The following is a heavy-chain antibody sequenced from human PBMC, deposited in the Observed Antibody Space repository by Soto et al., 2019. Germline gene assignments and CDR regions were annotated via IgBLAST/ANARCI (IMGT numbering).Heavy chain of an antibody. D-gene: IGHD6-25*01. CDR3: AREGSRSRGPLDV. CDR2: IWYDGSNK. Sequence: QVQLVESGGGVVQPGRSLRLSCAASGFTFSSYGMHWVRQAPGKGLECVAVIWYDGSNKYYADSVKGRFTISRDNSKNPLYLQMNSLRAEDTAVYYCAREGSRSRGPLDVWGQGTTVTVSS. CDR1: GFTFSSYG. J-gene: IGHJ6*02. V-gene: IGHV3-33*01.